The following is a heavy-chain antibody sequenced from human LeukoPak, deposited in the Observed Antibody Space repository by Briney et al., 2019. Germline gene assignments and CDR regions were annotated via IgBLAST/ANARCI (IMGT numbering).Heavy chain of an antibody. Sequence: SETLSLTCSVSGGSISSSGYYWTWICQHPGKGLEWIGYIYYSGYTYYNPSLKSRVTISIDTSKNQFSLKLTSVTAADTAVYYCARAQQWLPFTYWGQGTLVTVSP. CDR2: IYYSGYT. CDR3: ARAQQWLPFTY. J-gene: IGHJ4*02. V-gene: IGHV4-31*03. D-gene: IGHD6-19*01. CDR1: GGSISSSGYY.